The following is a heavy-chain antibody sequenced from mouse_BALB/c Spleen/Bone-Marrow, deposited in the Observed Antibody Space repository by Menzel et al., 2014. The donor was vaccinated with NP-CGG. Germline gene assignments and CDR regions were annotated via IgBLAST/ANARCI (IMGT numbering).Heavy chain of an antibody. V-gene: IGHV1-69*01. CDR3: ARSDYRYDPFAY. D-gene: IGHD2-14*01. J-gene: IGHJ3*01. CDR2: IDTSDSYT. CDR1: GHTFTGYW. Sequence: VQLQQSGAELVMPGASVKMSCKASGHTFTGYWMHWVKQRPGQGLEWIGAIDTSDSYTSYNQKFKGKATLTVDESSSTAYMQLSSLTSEDSAVYYCARSDYRYDPFAYWGQGTLVTVSA.